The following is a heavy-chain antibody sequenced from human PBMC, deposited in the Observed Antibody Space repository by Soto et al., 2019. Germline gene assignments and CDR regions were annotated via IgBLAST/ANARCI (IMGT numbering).Heavy chain of an antibody. CDR2: ISSSSSYR. D-gene: IGHD6-19*01. CDR1: GFTFSSYS. CDR3: ARDIAVAGTRYFDY. Sequence: EVQLVESGGGLVKPGGSLRLSCAASGFTFSSYSMNWVRQAPGKGLEWVSSISSSSSYRYYADSVKGRFTISRDNAKNSLYLQMNSLRAEDTAVYYCARDIAVAGTRYFDYWGQGTLVTVSS. V-gene: IGHV3-21*01. J-gene: IGHJ4*02.